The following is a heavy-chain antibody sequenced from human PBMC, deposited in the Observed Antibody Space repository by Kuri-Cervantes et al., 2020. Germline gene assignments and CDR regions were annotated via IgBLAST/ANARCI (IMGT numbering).Heavy chain of an antibody. CDR3: ARTHGSGWDFDY. V-gene: IGHV3-66*01. J-gene: IGHJ4*02. CDR2: IYSGGST. Sequence: GGSLRLSCAASGFTFSDYYMSWVRQAPGEGLEWVSVIYSGGSTYYADSVKGRFTISRDNSKNTLYLQMNSLRAEDTAVYYCARTHGSGWDFDYWGQGTLVTVSS. CDR1: GFTFSDYY. D-gene: IGHD6-19*01.